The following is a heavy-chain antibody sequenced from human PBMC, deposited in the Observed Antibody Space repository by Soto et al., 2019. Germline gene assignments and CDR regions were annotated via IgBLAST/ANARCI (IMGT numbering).Heavy chain of an antibody. D-gene: IGHD2-15*01. CDR2: INSDGSST. CDR3: ARNVARLNTFDY. Sequence: GGSLRLSCAASGFTLKSYWMHWVRKAPGKGLVWVSRINSDGSSTSYADSVKGRFTISRDNAKNTLYLQMNSLRAEDTAVYYCARNVARLNTFDYWGQGTLVTVSS. CDR1: GFTLKSYW. V-gene: IGHV3-74*01. J-gene: IGHJ4*02.